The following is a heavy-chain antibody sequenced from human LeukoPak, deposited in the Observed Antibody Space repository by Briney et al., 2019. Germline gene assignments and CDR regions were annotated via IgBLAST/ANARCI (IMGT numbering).Heavy chain of an antibody. CDR3: ARQVGSSWSD. CDR1: GYRFTTYW. CDR2: IYPGDSDT. D-gene: IGHD6-13*01. V-gene: IGHV5-51*01. J-gene: IGHJ4*02. Sequence: GDSLKISCKGSGYRFTTYWIGWVRQLPGKGLEWMGIIYPGDSDTRYSPSLQGQVTISADKSISTAYLQWSSLKASDTAMYYCARQVGSSWSDWGQGTLVTVSS.